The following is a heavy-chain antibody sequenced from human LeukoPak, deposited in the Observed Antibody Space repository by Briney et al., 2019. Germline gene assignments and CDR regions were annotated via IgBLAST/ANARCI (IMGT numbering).Heavy chain of an antibody. CDR3: ARGIVWGSYRQFYFDY. D-gene: IGHD3-16*02. CDR2: INPSSGYT. J-gene: IGHJ4*02. V-gene: IGHV1-2*02. CDR1: GYTFTGYY. Sequence: ASVKVSCKASGYTFTGYYMHWVLQAPGQGLEWLGWINPSSGYTTYAQSSQGRVTMTSDTSITTSYMDLSRLRSDDTAVYYCARGIVWGSYRQFYFDYWGQGTLVTVSS.